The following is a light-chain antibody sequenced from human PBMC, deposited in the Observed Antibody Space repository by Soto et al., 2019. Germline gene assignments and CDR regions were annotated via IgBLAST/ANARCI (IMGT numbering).Light chain of an antibody. CDR3: SSYAGSNIV. CDR1: SSDVGGYNY. Sequence: QSALTQPPSASGSPGQSVTLSCTGTSSDVGGYNYVSWYQQHPGKAPKRMIYEVSKRPSGVPDRFSGSKSGNTASLTVSGLQAEDEADYYCSSYAGSNIVFGGGTKVTVL. CDR2: EVS. V-gene: IGLV2-8*01. J-gene: IGLJ2*01.